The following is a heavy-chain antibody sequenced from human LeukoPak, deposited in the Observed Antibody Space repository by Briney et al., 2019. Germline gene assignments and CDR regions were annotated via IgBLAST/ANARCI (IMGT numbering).Heavy chain of an antibody. Sequence: SETLSLTCTVSGYSISSGYYWGWIRQPPGKGLEWIGSIYHSGSTYYNPSLKSRVTISVDTSKNQFSLKLSSVTAADTAVYYCASTYGDYGPYYFDYWGQGTLVTVSS. D-gene: IGHD4-17*01. CDR2: IYHSGST. V-gene: IGHV4-38-2*02. CDR1: GYSISSGYY. CDR3: ASTYGDYGPYYFDY. J-gene: IGHJ4*02.